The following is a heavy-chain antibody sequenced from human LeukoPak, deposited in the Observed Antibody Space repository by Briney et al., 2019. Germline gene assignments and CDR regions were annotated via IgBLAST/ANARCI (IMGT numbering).Heavy chain of an antibody. V-gene: IGHV4-59*12. CDR2: IYYSGGT. Sequence: SETLSLTCTVSGGSISSYYWSWIRQPPGKGLEWIAYIYYSGGTNYNPSLKSRVTISVATSKTQFSLKLSSVTAADTAVYYCASGQYSSSSGYFDYWGQGTLVTVSS. CDR3: ASGQYSSSSGYFDY. CDR1: GGSISSYY. J-gene: IGHJ4*02. D-gene: IGHD6-6*01.